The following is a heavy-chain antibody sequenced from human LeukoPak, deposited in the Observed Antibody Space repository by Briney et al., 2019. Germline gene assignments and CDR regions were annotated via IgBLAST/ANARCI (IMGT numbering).Heavy chain of an antibody. CDR2: IYPGDSDT. D-gene: IGHD5-12*01. CDR3: ARLRAYSGYDYALRDYDY. CDR1: GYSFTSCW. J-gene: IGHJ4*01. Sequence: GESLKISCKGSGYSFTSCWIGWVRQMPGKGLEWMGIIYPGDSDTRYSPSFQGQVTISADKSISTAYLQWSSLKASDTAMYYCARLRAYSGYDYALRDYDYWGQGTLVTVSS. V-gene: IGHV5-51*01.